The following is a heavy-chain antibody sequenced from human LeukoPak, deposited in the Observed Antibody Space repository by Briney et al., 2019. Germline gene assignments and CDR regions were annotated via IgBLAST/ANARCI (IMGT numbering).Heavy chain of an antibody. CDR3: LTTRTDSSGYYYGSDFDY. V-gene: IGHV1-2*02. D-gene: IGHD3-22*01. Sequence: ASVKVSCKASGYTFTGYYMHWVRQAPGQGLEWMGWINPNSGGTNYAQKFQGRVTMTRDTSISTAYMELSRLRSDDTAVYYCLTTRTDSSGYYYGSDFDYWGQGTLVTVSS. CDR1: GYTFTGYY. J-gene: IGHJ4*02. CDR2: INPNSGGT.